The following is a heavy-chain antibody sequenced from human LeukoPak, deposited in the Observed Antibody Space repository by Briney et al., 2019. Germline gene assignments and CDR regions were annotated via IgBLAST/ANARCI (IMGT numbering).Heavy chain of an antibody. J-gene: IGHJ4*02. D-gene: IGHD3-3*01. CDR2: IKQDGSGK. CDR1: GFTFSSYW. Sequence: GGSLRLSCAASGFTFSSYWMSWVRQAPGKGLEWVANIKQDGSGKYYVDSVKGRFTISRDNAKNSLYLQMNSLRAEDTAVYYCARDRSGIFGVVYFDYWGQGTLVTVSS. V-gene: IGHV3-7*01. CDR3: ARDRSGIFGVVYFDY.